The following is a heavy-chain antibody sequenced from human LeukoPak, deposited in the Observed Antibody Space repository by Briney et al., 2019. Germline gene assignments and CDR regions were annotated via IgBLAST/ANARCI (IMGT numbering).Heavy chain of an antibody. V-gene: IGHV3-30*18. J-gene: IGHJ4*02. Sequence: GRSLRLSCAASGFIFSNHGMHWVRQAPGKGLEWVAVISYDGSNKYYADSVKGRFTISRDNSKNTLYLQMNSLRAEDTAVYHCAKDGILWSSRLGYFDYWGQGTLVTVSS. CDR2: ISYDGSNK. CDR1: GFIFSNHG. CDR3: AKDGILWSSRLGYFDY. D-gene: IGHD2-21*01.